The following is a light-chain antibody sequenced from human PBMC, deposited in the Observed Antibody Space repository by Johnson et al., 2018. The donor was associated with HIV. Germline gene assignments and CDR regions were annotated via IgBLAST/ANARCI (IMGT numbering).Light chain of an antibody. Sequence: QSVLTQPPSVSAAPGQKVTISCSGSSSNIGNNYVSWYQQLPGTAPKLLIYENNKRPSGIPDRFSGSKSGTSATLGITGLQTGDEADYYCGTWDSSLSAMVFGTGTKVP. CDR2: ENN. J-gene: IGLJ1*01. CDR3: GTWDSSLSAMV. V-gene: IGLV1-51*02. CDR1: SSNIGNNY.